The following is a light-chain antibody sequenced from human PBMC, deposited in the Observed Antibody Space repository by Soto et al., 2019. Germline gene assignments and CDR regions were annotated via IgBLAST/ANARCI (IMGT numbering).Light chain of an antibody. J-gene: IGKJ5*01. CDR3: QQRSNWPPIT. Sequence: ESVLTQSTGTLSLSPVERANLYCSSSQSVSSSYLAWYQQKPGQAPRILIYDASNRATGIPARFSGSGSGTDFTLTISSLEPEDFAVYYCQQRSNWPPITFGQGTRLEIK. CDR2: DAS. V-gene: IGKV3D-20*02. CDR1: QSVSSSY.